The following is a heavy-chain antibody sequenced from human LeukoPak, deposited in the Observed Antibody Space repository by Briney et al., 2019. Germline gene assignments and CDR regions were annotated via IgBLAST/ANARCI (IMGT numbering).Heavy chain of an antibody. J-gene: IGHJ5*02. V-gene: IGHV4-34*01. D-gene: IGHD2-15*01. CDR2: INHSGST. CDR3: ARGGWWYNWFDP. Sequence: PSETLSLTCAVYGGPFSGYYWSWIRQPPGKGLEWIGEINHSGSTNYNPSLKSRVTISVDTSKNQFSLKLSSVTAADTAVYYCARGGWWYNWFDPWGQGTLVTVSS. CDR1: GGPFSGYY.